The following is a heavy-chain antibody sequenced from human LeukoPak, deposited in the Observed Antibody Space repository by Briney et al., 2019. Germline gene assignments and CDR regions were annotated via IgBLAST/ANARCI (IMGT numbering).Heavy chain of an antibody. CDR2: IYHSGKT. CDR3: ARAPRRITIFGVVKLSWFDP. V-gene: IGHV4-38-2*02. D-gene: IGHD3-3*01. J-gene: IGHJ5*02. CDR1: GYFISSGYY. Sequence: SETLSLTCSVSGYFISSGYYWGWIRQPPGKGLEWIGSIYHSGKTYYNPSLKSRVTISGDTSKNQFSLNLSSVTAADTAVYYCARAPRRITIFGVVKLSWFDPWGQGTLVTVSS.